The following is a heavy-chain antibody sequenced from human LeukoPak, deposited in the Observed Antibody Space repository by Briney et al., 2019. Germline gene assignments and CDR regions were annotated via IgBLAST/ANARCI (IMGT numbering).Heavy chain of an antibody. V-gene: IGHV4-38-2*02. CDR3: ARVGGGSDPYYAMDV. CDR2: IHHSGAT. J-gene: IGHJ6*02. D-gene: IGHD2-15*01. Sequence: SETLSLTCTVSGFSISSGYYWGWIRQPPGKGLELIGSIHHSGATYYYPSLRSRVTISVDTSKNQLSLKVNSVNPEDTAVYYCARVGGGSDPYYAMDVWGQGTTVTVSS. CDR1: GFSISSGYY.